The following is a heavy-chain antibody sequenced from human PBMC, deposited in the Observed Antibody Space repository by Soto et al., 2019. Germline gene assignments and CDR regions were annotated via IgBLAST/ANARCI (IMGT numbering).Heavy chain of an antibody. CDR2: ISSNGGST. V-gene: IGHV3-64D*06. D-gene: IGHD1-7*01. J-gene: IGHJ6*02. CDR3: VKDRRTTRRAMDV. CDR1: GFTFSSCA. Sequence: EVQLVESGGGLVQPGASLRLSCSASGFTFSSCAMHWVRQAAGKGLEYVSGISSNGGSTYYADSVKDRFTISRDNSKNTLFLQVNSLTAEDTAVYYCVKDRRTTRRAMDVWGQGTTVTVTS.